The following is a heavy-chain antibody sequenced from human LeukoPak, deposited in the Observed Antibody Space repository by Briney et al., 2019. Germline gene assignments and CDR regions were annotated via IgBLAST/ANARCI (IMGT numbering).Heavy chain of an antibody. J-gene: IGHJ3*02. CDR3: AKKWSGDYDSSGIIDAFDI. CDR2: INPSGGST. D-gene: IGHD3-22*01. Sequence: ASVKVSCKASGYTFTSYYMHWVRQAPGQGLEWMGIINPSGGSTSYAQKFQGRVTMTRDTSTSTVYMELSSLRPEDTAVYYCAKKWSGDYDSSGIIDAFDIWGQGTMVTVSS. V-gene: IGHV1-46*01. CDR1: GYTFTSYY.